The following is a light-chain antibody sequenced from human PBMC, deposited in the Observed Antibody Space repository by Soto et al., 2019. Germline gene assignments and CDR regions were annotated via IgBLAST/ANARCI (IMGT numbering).Light chain of an antibody. Sequence: ILKTQSQYTLSVSPVESSTRSFRASHRVYSNLAWYQHRPGQAPRLRIYGASTRATGVPARFSGRGSGTEFTLTISSLHSEEFAVYYCQQYSTGAPKTIDLGTRLEIK. CDR2: GAS. CDR1: HRVYSN. V-gene: IGKV3-15*01. CDR3: QQYSTGAPKT. J-gene: IGKJ5*01.